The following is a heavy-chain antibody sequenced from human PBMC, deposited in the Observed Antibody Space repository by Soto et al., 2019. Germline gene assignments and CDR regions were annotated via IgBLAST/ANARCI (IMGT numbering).Heavy chain of an antibody. V-gene: IGHV4-39*01. CDR2: IYYSGST. CDR3: ARCFWSGYYTPWWFDP. Sequence: QLQLQESGPGLVKPSETLSLTCTVSGGSISSSSYYWGWIRQPPGKGLEWIGSIYYSGSTYYNPSLKSRVTISVDTSKNQFSLKLSSVTAADTAVYYCARCFWSGYYTPWWFDPWGQGTLVTVSS. CDR1: GGSISSSSYY. J-gene: IGHJ5*02. D-gene: IGHD3-3*01.